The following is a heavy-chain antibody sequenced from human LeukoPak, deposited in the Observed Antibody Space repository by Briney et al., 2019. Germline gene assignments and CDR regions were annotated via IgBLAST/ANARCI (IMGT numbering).Heavy chain of an antibody. CDR2: INQDGSEI. J-gene: IGHJ4*02. Sequence: GGSLRLSCAASGFIFSTYWLSWVRQAPGKGLEWVANINQDGSEIYYVESVQGRFTISRDNVDNSLYLQMNRLGAEDTAVYYCARRGTSSIWAHFDYWGQGTLVTVSS. D-gene: IGHD6-13*01. V-gene: IGHV3-7*05. CDR3: ARRGTSSIWAHFDY. CDR1: GFIFSTYW.